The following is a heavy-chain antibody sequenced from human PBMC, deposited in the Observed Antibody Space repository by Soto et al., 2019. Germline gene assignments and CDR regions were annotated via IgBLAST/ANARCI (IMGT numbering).Heavy chain of an antibody. Sequence: SETLSLTCTVSGGSISSGDYYWSWIRQPPGKGLEWIGYIYYSGSTYYNPSLKSRVTISVDTSKNQFSLKLSSVTAADTAVYYCARGTVPAAAPWFDPWGQGTLVTVSS. CDR1: GGSISSGDYY. CDR3: ARGTVPAAAPWFDP. D-gene: IGHD2-2*01. CDR2: IYYSGST. J-gene: IGHJ5*02. V-gene: IGHV4-30-4*01.